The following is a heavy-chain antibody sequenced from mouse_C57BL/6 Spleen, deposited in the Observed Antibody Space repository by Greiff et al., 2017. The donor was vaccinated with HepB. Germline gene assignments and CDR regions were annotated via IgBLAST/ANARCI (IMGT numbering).Heavy chain of an antibody. CDR2: IDPSDSYT. V-gene: IGHV1-69*01. CDR1: GYTFTSYW. CDR3: ARTGSREDYYAVDY. Sequence: VQLQQPGAELVMPGASVKLSCKASGYTFTSYWMHWVKQRPGQGLEWIGEIDPSDSYTNYNQKFKGKSTLTVDKSSSTAYMQLSSLTSEDSAVYYGARTGSREDYYAVDYWGRGTSVTVSS. J-gene: IGHJ4*01. D-gene: IGHD1-1*01.